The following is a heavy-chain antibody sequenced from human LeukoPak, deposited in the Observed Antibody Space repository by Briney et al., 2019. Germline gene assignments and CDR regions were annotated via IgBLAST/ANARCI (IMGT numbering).Heavy chain of an antibody. Sequence: GGSLRLSCAVSGITLSNYGMSWVRQAPGKGLEWVAGISDSGGRTNYADSVKGRFTISRDNPKNTLYLQMNSLRAEDTAVYFCAKRGVVIRVILVGFHKEAYYFESWGQGALVTVSS. CDR1: GITLSNYG. J-gene: IGHJ4*02. V-gene: IGHV3-23*01. CDR2: ISDSGGRT. CDR3: AKRGVVIRVILVGFHKEAYYFES. D-gene: IGHD3-22*01.